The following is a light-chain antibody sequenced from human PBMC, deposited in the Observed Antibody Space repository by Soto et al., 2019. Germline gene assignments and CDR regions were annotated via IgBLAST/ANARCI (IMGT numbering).Light chain of an antibody. CDR1: SSDVGGSKY. CDR3: KAYISSSTPYV. J-gene: IGLJ1*01. V-gene: IGLV2-14*01. Sequence: QSALTQPASVSGSPGQSITISCTGTSSDVGGSKYVSWYQQLPGKAPRLMIYEVSNRPSGVSNRFSGSKSGNTASLTVSGLQAEDEADYYGKAYISSSTPYVFGNGTKVTVL. CDR2: EVS.